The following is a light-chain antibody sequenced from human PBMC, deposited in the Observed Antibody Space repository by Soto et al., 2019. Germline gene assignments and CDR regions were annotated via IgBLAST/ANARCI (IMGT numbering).Light chain of an antibody. CDR1: KLGDKY. V-gene: IGLV3-1*01. CDR2: QDS. CDR3: QAWDSG. Sequence: SYELTQPPSVSVSPGQTASITCSGDKLGDKYACWYQQKPGQSPVLVIYQDSKRPSGIPERFSGSNSGNTATLTISGTQAMDEADYYCQAWDSGFGGGTK. J-gene: IGLJ2*01.